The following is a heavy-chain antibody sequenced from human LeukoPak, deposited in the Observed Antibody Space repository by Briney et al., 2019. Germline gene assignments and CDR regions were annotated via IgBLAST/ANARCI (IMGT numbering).Heavy chain of an antibody. CDR1: GYTFTSYG. CDR2: MNPNSGNT. V-gene: IGHV1-8*02. J-gene: IGHJ4*02. Sequence: ASVKVSCKASGYTFTSYGINWVRQATGQGLEWMGWMNPNSGNTGYAQKFQGRVTMTRNTSISTAYMELSSLRSEDTAVYYCAREPSYDSSGYYSYWGQGTLVTVSS. D-gene: IGHD3-22*01. CDR3: AREPSYDSSGYYSY.